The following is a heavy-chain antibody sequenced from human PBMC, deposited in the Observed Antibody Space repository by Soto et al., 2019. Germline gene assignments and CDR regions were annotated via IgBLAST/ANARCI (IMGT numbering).Heavy chain of an antibody. Sequence: QLQLQESGPGLVKPSETLSLTCTVSGGSISSSSYYWGWIRQPPGKGLEWIGSIYYSGSTYYNPSLKSRVTISVDTSKNQFSLKLSSVTAADTAVYYCARQGNGIWFDPWGQGTLVTVSS. CDR1: GGSISSSSYY. J-gene: IGHJ5*02. CDR3: ARQGNGIWFDP. V-gene: IGHV4-39*01. CDR2: IYYSGST.